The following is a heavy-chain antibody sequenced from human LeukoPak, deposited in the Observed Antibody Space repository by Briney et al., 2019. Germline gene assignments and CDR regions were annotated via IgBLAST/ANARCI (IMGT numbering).Heavy chain of an antibody. Sequence: GGSLRLSCAASGFTFSNYWMSWVRQVPGKGLEWVAHIKQDGSEKYYVDSVKGRFTISRDNAKNSLYLQMNSLRAEDTALYYCVKVTWTVAGPYWGQGTLVTVSS. D-gene: IGHD6-19*01. CDR3: VKVTWTVAGPY. J-gene: IGHJ4*02. V-gene: IGHV3-7*05. CDR2: IKQDGSEK. CDR1: GFTFSNYW.